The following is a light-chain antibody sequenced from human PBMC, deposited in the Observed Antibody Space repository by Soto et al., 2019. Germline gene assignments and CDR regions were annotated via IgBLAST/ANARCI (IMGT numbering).Light chain of an antibody. V-gene: IGLV2-11*01. CDR2: DVS. Sequence: QPVLNQPRSVSGSTGHSVTISCTGTSSDVGGYNYVSWYQQHPGKAPKLMIYDVSKRPSGVPDRFSGSKSGNTASLTISGLQAEDEADYYCCSYAGGPYVFGTGTKVTVL. CDR1: SSDVGGYNY. J-gene: IGLJ1*01. CDR3: CSYAGGPYV.